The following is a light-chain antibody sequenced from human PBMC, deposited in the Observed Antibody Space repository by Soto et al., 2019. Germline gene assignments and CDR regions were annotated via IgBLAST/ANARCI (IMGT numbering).Light chain of an antibody. J-gene: IGKJ1*01. CDR1: QSIGAW. V-gene: IGKV1-5*03. CDR2: KTT. CDR3: QDYDNDSLT. Sequence: DIQLTQSPSTLSASVGDRVTITFLASQSIGAWLTWSQHKRRKAPKFLIYKTTTLESGIPSRFTGSGSRTEFSLTSGSLQLDDFPTYHCQDYDNDSLTCGQGTKVEIK.